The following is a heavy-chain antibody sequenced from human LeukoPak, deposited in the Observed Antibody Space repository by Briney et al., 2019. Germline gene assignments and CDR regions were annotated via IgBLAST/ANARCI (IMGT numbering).Heavy chain of an antibody. CDR2: INSDGSST. CDR1: GFVFSNYW. D-gene: IGHD2-15*01. J-gene: IGHJ4*02. CDR3: ARDGYCSSGTCYGKDY. Sequence: GGSLRLSCAASGFVFSNYWMHWVRQGPGKGLVWVSRINSDGSSTIYADSVKGRFTISRDNAKNTLYLQMNSLRAEDTAVYYCARDGYCSSGTCYGKDYWGQGTPVTVSS. V-gene: IGHV3-74*01.